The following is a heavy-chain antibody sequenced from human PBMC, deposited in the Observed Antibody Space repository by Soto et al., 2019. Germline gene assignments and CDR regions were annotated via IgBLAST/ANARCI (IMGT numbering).Heavy chain of an antibody. CDR1: GGSISSNS. CDR3: ARDGLEGSLSHFDY. CDR2: MYYSGST. Sequence: PSETLSLTCTVSGGSISSNSWSWIRQPPGKGLEWIGYMYYSGSTNYNPSLKSRVTISVDTTKNQFSLKLSSVTAADTAVYYCARDGLEGSLSHFDYWGQGTLVTVSS. D-gene: IGHD3-3*01. V-gene: IGHV4-59*12. J-gene: IGHJ4*02.